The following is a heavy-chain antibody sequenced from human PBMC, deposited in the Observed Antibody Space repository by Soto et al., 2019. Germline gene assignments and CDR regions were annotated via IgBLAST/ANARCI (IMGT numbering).Heavy chain of an antibody. CDR2: IYYSGST. CDR3: ARGGVRSWFFDY. V-gene: IGHV4-30-4*01. Sequence: SETLALSCTVSGGSISGGDYYGSWILQPPGKGLEWIGYIYYSGSTYYNPSLKSRVTISVDTSKNQFSLKLSSVTAADTAVYYCARGGVRSWFFDYWGQGTLVTVSS. J-gene: IGHJ4*02. CDR1: GGSISGGDYY. D-gene: IGHD6-13*01.